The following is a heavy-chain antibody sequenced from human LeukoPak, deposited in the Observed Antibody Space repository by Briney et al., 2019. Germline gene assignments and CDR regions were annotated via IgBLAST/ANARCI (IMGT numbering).Heavy chain of an antibody. V-gene: IGHV3-23*01. CDR1: GFTISSYG. J-gene: IGHJ4*02. D-gene: IGHD3-10*01. CDR3: AKSVYGSGNY. CDR2: ISGGTT. Sequence: GGSLRLSCAASGFTISSYGMSWVRQAPGKGLEWVSSISGGTTYYADSVKGRFTISRDNSKNIVSLQMNSLRAEDTAVYYCAKSVYGSGNYWGQGTLVTVS.